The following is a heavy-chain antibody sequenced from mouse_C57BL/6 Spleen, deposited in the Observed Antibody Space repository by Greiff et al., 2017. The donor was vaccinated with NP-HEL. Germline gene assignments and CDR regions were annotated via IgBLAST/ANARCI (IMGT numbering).Heavy chain of an antibody. V-gene: IGHV1-26*01. D-gene: IGHD1-1*01. J-gene: IGHJ1*03. Sequence: EVQLQQSGPELVKPGASVKISCKASGYTFTDYYMNWVKQSHGKSLEWIGDINPNNGGTSYNQKFKGKATLTVDKSSSTAYMELRSLTSEDSAVYYCARRSSYYGSSYGYFDVWGTGTTVTVSS. CDR3: ARRSSYYGSSYGYFDV. CDR2: INPNNGGT. CDR1: GYTFTDYY.